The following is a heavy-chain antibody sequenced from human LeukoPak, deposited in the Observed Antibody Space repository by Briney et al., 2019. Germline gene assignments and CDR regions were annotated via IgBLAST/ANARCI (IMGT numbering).Heavy chain of an antibody. CDR3: ARDSLDGYNYLGY. Sequence: ASVKVSCKASGYTLTSHGISWVRQAPGQGLEWMGWISTYNDNTKYAQKFQGRVTLTTDQSTSTAYMELRGLRSDDTAVYYCARDSLDGYNYLGYWGQGTLVTVSS. D-gene: IGHD5-24*01. V-gene: IGHV1-18*01. CDR1: GYTLTSHG. CDR2: ISTYNDNT. J-gene: IGHJ4*02.